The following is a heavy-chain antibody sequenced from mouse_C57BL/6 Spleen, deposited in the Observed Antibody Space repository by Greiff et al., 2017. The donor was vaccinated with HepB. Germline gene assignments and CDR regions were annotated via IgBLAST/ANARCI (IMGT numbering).Heavy chain of an antibody. CDR1: GFTFSDYG. V-gene: IGHV5-17*01. J-gene: IGHJ3*01. CDR3: ARSGDYDVFAY. D-gene: IGHD2-4*01. Sequence: EVQGVESGGGLVKPGGSLKLSCAASGFTFSDYGMHWVRQAPEKGLEWVAYISSGSSTIYYADTVKGRFTISRDNAKNTLFLQMTSLRSEDTAMYYCARSGDYDVFAYWGQGTLVTVSA. CDR2: ISSGSSTI.